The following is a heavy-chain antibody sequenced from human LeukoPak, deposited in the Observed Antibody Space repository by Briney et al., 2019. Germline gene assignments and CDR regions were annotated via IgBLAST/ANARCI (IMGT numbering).Heavy chain of an antibody. J-gene: IGHJ4*02. CDR3: ARGMTSPTY. Sequence: GASVKVSCKASGYTFTGYYMHWVRQAPGQGLEWMGWINPNSDGTYYAQKFQGRVTMTRDTSISTAYMELSRLRSDDTAVYYCARGMTSPTYWGQGTLVTVSS. CDR2: INPNSDGT. V-gene: IGHV1-2*02. D-gene: IGHD2-21*02. CDR1: GYTFTGYY.